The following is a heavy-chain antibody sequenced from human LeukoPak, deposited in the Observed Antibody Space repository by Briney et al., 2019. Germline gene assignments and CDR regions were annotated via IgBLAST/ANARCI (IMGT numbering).Heavy chain of an antibody. CDR1: GYTFTGYY. CDR3: ARGAKYCSGGSCYLLSTSFDY. Sequence: ASVKVSCKASGYTFTGYYMHWVRQAPGQGLEWMGWISPNSGGTNYAQKFQGRVTMTRDTSISTAYMELSRLRSDDTAVYYCARGAKYCSGGSCYLLSTSFDYWGQGTLVTVSS. V-gene: IGHV1-2*02. CDR2: ISPNSGGT. J-gene: IGHJ4*02. D-gene: IGHD2-15*01.